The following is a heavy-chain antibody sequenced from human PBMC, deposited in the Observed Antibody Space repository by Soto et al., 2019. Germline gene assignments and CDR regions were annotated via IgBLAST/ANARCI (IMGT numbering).Heavy chain of an antibody. CDR3: AKEGGYGYMNYYDGMDV. V-gene: IGHV3-23*01. CDR1: GFTFSSYA. D-gene: IGHD5-18*01. Sequence: EVQLLESGGGLVQPGGSLRLSCAASGFTFSSYAMSWVRQAPGKGLEWVSAISGSGGSTYYAYSVKGRFTISRNNSTNTLDLQMNSLRAEDTAVYYCAKEGGYGYMNYYDGMDVWGKGTTGTVSS. CDR2: ISGSGGST. J-gene: IGHJ6*04.